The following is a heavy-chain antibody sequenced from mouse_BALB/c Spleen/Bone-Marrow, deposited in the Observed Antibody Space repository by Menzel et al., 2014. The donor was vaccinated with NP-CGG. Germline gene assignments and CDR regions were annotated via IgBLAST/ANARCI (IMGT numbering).Heavy chain of an antibody. Sequence: VQLVESGPGLVSPSQSLSITCTVSGFSLTGYGLNWVRQPPGRGLEWLGMIWGDGGTDYNSALKSRLSISKDNSKSQVFLKMNSLQTDDTARYYCARDDFDYWGQGTTLTVSS. J-gene: IGHJ2*01. V-gene: IGHV2-6-7*01. CDR1: GFSLTGYG. CDR2: IWGDGGT. CDR3: ARDDFDY.